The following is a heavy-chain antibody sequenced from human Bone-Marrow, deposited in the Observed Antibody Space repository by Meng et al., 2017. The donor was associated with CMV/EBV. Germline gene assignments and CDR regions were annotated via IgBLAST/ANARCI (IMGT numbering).Heavy chain of an antibody. CDR2: IFYSGNT. J-gene: IGHJ4*02. CDR1: GGSISSGTSS. D-gene: IGHD3-16*01. Sequence: LSLTCTVSGGSISSGTSSWNWIRQPPGKGLEWIGFIFYSGNTNYTPSLKSRVTISMDTSKNQFSLKMTSVTAADTAVYYCATNLPWGVWGQGTLVTVSS. CDR3: ATNLPWGV. V-gene: IGHV4-61*01.